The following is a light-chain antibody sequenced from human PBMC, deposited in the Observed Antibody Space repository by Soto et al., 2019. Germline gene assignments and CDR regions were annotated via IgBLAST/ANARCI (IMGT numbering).Light chain of an antibody. J-gene: IGKJ5*01. Sequence: ELVLTQSPGTPSLSPGERATLSCRASQSVRISYLAWYQQKPGQAPRILIYAAHSRATGMPDRFSGSGSGTDFTLTISRLEPEYFAVYYCQQYGSSPPITFGQGTRLEIK. CDR3: QQYGSSPPIT. V-gene: IGKV3-20*01. CDR1: QSVRISY. CDR2: AAH.